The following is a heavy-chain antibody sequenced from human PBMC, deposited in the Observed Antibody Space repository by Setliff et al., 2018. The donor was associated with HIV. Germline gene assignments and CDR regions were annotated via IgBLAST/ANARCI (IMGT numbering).Heavy chain of an antibody. V-gene: IGHV3-74*01. J-gene: IGHJ4*02. CDR1: GFSFSNYW. CDR2: ISEDGRTT. D-gene: IGHD3-22*01. CDR3: VRGWIDDSRIY. Sequence: LRLSCAASGFSFSNYWMHWVRQAPGEALVWVSRISEDGRTTNYADSVKGRFTISRDNAKNTVYLQMNSLGAEDTAVYYCVRGWIDDSRIYWGQGTLVTVSS.